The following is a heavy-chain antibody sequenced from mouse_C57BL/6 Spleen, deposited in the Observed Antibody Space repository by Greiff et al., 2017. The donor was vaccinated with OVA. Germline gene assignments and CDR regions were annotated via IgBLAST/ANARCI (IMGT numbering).Heavy chain of an antibody. CDR1: GFTFSNYW. CDR2: IRLKSDNYAT. V-gene: IGHV6-3*01. CDR3: TEGSNYPAWFAD. J-gene: IGHJ3*01. Sequence: EVKVEESGGGLVQPGGSMKLSCVASGFTFSNYWMNWVRQSPEKGLEWVAQIRLKSDNYATHYAESVKGRFTISRDDSKSSVYLQMNNLRAEDTGIYYCTEGSNYPAWFADWGQGTLVTVSA. D-gene: IGHD2-5*01.